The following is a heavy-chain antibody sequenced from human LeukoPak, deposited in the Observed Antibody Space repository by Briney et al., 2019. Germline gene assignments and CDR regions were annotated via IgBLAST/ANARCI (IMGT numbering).Heavy chain of an antibody. Sequence: GGSLRLSCAASRFSLISFSMSWVGQAPGKGLEGVSSISSSSDYIYYADSMKGRFTISRDNAKRALFLQMNSLRADDTAVYYCARGATTTGFGRFDPWGKGNLVTVSS. J-gene: IGHJ5*02. CDR2: ISSSSDYI. CDR1: RFSLISFS. V-gene: IGHV3-21*01. D-gene: IGHD4-17*01. CDR3: ARGATTTGFGRFDP.